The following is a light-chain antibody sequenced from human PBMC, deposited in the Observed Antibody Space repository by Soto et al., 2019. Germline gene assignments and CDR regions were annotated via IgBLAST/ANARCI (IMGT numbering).Light chain of an antibody. CDR3: QQFSSYPLT. Sequence: EIVMTQSPATLSVSPGERATLSCRASQSVNSNLAWYQQKPGQAPRLLIYGASTRATGIPARFSGSGSGTEFTLTISRLEPEDFAVYYCQQFSSYPLTFGGGTKVDI. V-gene: IGKV3-15*01. CDR2: GAS. J-gene: IGKJ4*01. CDR1: QSVNSN.